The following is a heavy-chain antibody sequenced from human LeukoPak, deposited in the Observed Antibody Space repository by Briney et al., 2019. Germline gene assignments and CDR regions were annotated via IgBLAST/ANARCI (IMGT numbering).Heavy chain of an antibody. V-gene: IGHV4-59*01. CDR3: ARDRGSTYYYDSSGYVAFDI. CDR2: IYYSGST. J-gene: IGHJ3*02. Sequence: PSETLSLTCTVSGGSISSYYWSWIRQPPGKGLEWIGYIYYSGSTNYNPSLKSRVTISVDTSKNQFSLKLSSVTAADTAVYYCARDRGSTYYYDSSGYVAFDIWGQGTMVTVSS. CDR1: GGSISSYY. D-gene: IGHD3-22*01.